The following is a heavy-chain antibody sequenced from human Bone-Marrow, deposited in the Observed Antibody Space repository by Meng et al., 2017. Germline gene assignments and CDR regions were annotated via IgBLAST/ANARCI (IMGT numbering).Heavy chain of an antibody. Sequence: GGSLRLSCAASGFTVSSNYMSWVRQAPGQGLEWVSVIYSGGSTYYADSVKGRFTISRDNAKNSLYLQMDSLRAEDTAVYYCARVVVVPAAMVQYYYGMDVWGQGTTVTVSS. CDR2: IYSGGST. V-gene: IGHV3-53*01. D-gene: IGHD2-2*01. CDR1: GFTVSSNY. CDR3: ARVVVVPAAMVQYYYGMDV. J-gene: IGHJ6*02.